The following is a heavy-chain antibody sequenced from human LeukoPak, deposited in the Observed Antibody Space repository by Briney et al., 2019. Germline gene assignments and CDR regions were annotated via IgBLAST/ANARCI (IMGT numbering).Heavy chain of an antibody. CDR1: GGSISSYY. Sequence: SETLSLTCTGSGGSISSYYWSWIRQPPGKGLEWIGYIYYSGSTNYNPSLKSRVTISVDTSKNQFSLKLSSVTAADTAVYYCARATSGRYYFDYWGQGTLVTVSS. CDR2: IYYSGST. J-gene: IGHJ4*02. V-gene: IGHV4-59*01. CDR3: ARATSGRYYFDY. D-gene: IGHD6-19*01.